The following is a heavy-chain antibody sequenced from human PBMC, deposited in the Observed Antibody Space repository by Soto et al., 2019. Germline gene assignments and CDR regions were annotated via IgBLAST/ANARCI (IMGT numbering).Heavy chain of an antibody. CDR3: ARDRGGGYFDY. D-gene: IGHD3-10*01. CDR2: IYSGGST. J-gene: IGHJ4*02. V-gene: IGHV3-66*01. Sequence: EVQLVESGGGLVQPGGSLRLSCAASGFTVSSNYMSWVRQAPGKGLEWVSVIYSGGSTYYADYVKGRFTISRDNSKNTLYLQMNSLRAEDTDVYYCARDRGGGYFDYWGQGTMVTVSS. CDR1: GFTVSSNY.